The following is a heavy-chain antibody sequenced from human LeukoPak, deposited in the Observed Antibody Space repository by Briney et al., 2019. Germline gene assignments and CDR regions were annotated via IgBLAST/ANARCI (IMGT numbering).Heavy chain of an antibody. D-gene: IGHD3-10*01. J-gene: IGHJ6*03. CDR1: GFTFSSYG. CDR3: AKLPGSGSGSWYYYYYMDV. Sequence: PGGSLRLSCAASGFTFSSYGMHWVRQAPGKGLEWVAVISYDGSNKYYADSVKGRFTISRDNSKNTLYLQMNSLRAEDTAVYYCAKLPGSGSGSWYYYYYMDVWGKGTTVTISS. CDR2: ISYDGSNK. V-gene: IGHV3-30*18.